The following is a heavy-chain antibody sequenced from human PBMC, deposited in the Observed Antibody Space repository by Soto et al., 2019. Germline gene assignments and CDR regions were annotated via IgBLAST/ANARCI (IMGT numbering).Heavy chain of an antibody. CDR2: IYYSGST. Sequence: SETLCLTCTVSGGSVSSGSYYWSWIRQPPGKGLEWIGYIYYSGSTNYNPSLKSRVTISVDTSKNQFSLKLSSVTAADTAVYYCARHRGVYSSSYPRYYYYGMDVWGQGTTVTVSS. D-gene: IGHD6-6*01. J-gene: IGHJ6*02. CDR1: GGSVSSGSYY. V-gene: IGHV4-61*01. CDR3: ARHRGVYSSSYPRYYYYGMDV.